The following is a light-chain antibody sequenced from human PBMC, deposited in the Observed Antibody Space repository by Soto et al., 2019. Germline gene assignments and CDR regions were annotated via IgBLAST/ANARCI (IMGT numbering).Light chain of an antibody. CDR1: QSVSSY. CDR2: DAS. V-gene: IGKV3-11*01. CDR3: QQRSNWPT. J-gene: IGKJ4*01. Sequence: EIVLTQYPATLSLSPGERATLSCRASQSVSSYLAWYQQKPGQAPRLLIYDASNRATGIPARFSGSGSGTDFTLTISSLDPEDYAVYYCQQRSNWPTFGGGTKVEI.